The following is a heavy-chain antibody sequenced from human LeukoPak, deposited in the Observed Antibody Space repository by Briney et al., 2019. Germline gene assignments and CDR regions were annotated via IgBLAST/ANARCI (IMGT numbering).Heavy chain of an antibody. D-gene: IGHD2-15*01. CDR2: INPNSGGG. J-gene: IGHJ4*02. V-gene: IGHV1-2*06. CDR1: GYTFTGYY. CDR3: ASLWGYCSGGSCDGMGY. Sequence: ASVKVSCKASGYTFTGYYMHWVRQAPGQGLKWMGRINPNSGGGKYAQKFQGRVTMTRDTSISTAYMELSRLRSDDTAVYYCASLWGYCSGGSCDGMGYWGQGTLATVSS.